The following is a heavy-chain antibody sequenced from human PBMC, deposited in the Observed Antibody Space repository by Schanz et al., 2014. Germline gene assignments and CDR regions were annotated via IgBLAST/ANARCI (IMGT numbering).Heavy chain of an antibody. J-gene: IGHJ1*01. V-gene: IGHV3-48*01. CDR3: ASGVHVSSLQKGLQF. CDR1: GFSFSSYS. D-gene: IGHD3-10*01. Sequence: DVQLLESGGGLVQPGESLRLSCSASGFSFSSYSMNWVRQAPGKGLEWLSYIATSSSTRHYADSVKGRVTISRDNAKNSVSLQMRRLRVEDTAVYYCASGVHVSSLQKGLQFWGRGTLVIVSS. CDR2: IATSSSTR.